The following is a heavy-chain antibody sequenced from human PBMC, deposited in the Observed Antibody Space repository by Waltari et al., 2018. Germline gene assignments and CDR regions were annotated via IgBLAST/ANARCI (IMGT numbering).Heavy chain of an antibody. Sequence: DVQLVQSGAEIKKPGESLRISCQGSGYSFTTHWTTWVRQMPGKGLEWMGRFDPAGTYTNYSPSFQGHVTVSADKSISTAYLQWSSLKASDTAIYYCARHAFGNSGWHFFDYWGQGTLVTVSS. J-gene: IGHJ4*02. CDR3: ARHAFGNSGWHFFDY. CDR2: FDPAGTYT. D-gene: IGHD6-19*01. V-gene: IGHV5-10-1*03. CDR1: GYSFTTHW.